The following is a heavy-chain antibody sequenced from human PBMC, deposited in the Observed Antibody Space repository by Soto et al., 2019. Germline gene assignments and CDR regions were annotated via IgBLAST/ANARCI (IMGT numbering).Heavy chain of an antibody. D-gene: IGHD4-17*01. CDR2: VDYGGIT. CDR1: GASISGSSYY. V-gene: IGHV4-39*07. J-gene: IGHJ4*02. CDR3: ARVPTVTNAVDY. Sequence: SETLSLTCSVSGASISGSSYYWGWLRQPPGKGLEWIGNVDYGGITYYNPSLKTRLTISVDTSKNQFSLKLTSVTAADTAVYYCARVPTVTNAVDYWGQGTLVTVSS.